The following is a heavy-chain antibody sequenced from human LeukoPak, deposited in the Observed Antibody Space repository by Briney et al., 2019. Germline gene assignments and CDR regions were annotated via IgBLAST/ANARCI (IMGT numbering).Heavy chain of an antibody. D-gene: IGHD1-1*01. J-gene: IGHJ6*03. V-gene: IGHV1-69*06. Sequence: SVTVSCKASGGTFSSYAISWVRQAPGQGLEWMGGIIPMFGTANYAQKFQGRVTITADKSTSTAYMELSSLRSEDTAVYYCASTTRGGTYYYYMDVWGKGTTVTISS. CDR1: GGTFSSYA. CDR2: IIPMFGTA. CDR3: ASTTRGGTYYYYMDV.